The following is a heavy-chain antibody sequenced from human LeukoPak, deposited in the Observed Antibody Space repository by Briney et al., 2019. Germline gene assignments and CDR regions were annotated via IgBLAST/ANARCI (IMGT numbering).Heavy chain of an antibody. V-gene: IGHV4-39*01. D-gene: IGHD1-26*01. Sequence: SETLSLTCTVSGGSISSIIYYWGWIRQPPGKGLEWIGTIYYSGSTYYNLSLKSRVTISVDTSRNQFSLKLSSVTAADTAVYYCARHVIVGATEDYWGQGTLVTVSS. CDR1: GGSISSIIYY. CDR2: IYYSGST. J-gene: IGHJ4*02. CDR3: ARHVIVGATEDY.